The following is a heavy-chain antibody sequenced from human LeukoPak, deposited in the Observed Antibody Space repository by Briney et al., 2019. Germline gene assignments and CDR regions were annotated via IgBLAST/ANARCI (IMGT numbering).Heavy chain of an antibody. CDR1: GFTFSSYE. CDR3: AELGVTMIGGV. Sequence: GGSLRLSCAASGFTFSSYEMNWVRQAPGKGLEWVSYISSSGSTIYYADSVKGRFTISRDNAKNSLYLQVNSLRAEDTAVYYCAELGVTMIGGVWGKGTTVTISS. D-gene: IGHD3-10*02. CDR2: ISSSGSTI. V-gene: IGHV3-48*03. J-gene: IGHJ6*04.